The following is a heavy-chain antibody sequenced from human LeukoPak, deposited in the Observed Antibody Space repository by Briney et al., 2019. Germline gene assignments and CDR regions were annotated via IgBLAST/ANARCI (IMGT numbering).Heavy chain of an antibody. CDR3: ARADYGGNAGGF. CDR1: GFTFGDYA. V-gene: IGHV3-49*03. Sequence: GGSLRLSCTASGFTFGDYAMSWFRQAPGKGLEWVGFIRAKTYGGTTQYAASVKARFTISRDDSKSIAYLQMNSLKTEDTAVYYCARADYGGNAGGFWGQGTLVTVSS. D-gene: IGHD4-23*01. CDR2: IRAKTYGGTT. J-gene: IGHJ4*02.